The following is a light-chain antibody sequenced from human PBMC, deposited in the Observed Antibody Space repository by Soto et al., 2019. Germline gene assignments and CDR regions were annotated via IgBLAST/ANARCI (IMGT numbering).Light chain of an antibody. V-gene: IGKV3D-20*02. CDR1: QSVSSSY. CDR3: KQRSSWPIT. CDR2: GAS. Sequence: EIVLTQSPGTLSLSPGERATLSCRASQSVSSSYLAWYQQKPGQAPRLLIYGASSRATGIPDRFSGSGSGTDFTLTIRRLEPEDFAVYYCKQRSSWPITFGQGTRLEIK. J-gene: IGKJ5*01.